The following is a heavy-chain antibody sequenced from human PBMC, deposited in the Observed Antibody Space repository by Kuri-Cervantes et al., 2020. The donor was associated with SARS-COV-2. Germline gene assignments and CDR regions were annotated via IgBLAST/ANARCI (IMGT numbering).Heavy chain of an antibody. CDR1: GFTFDDYA. Sequence: GESLKISCAASGFTFDDYAMHWVRQAPGKGLERVANIKQDGSEKYYVDSVKGRFTISRDNAKNSLYLQMNSLRAEDTAVYYCARANYDFWSGYYPADYWGQGTLVTVSS. D-gene: IGHD3-3*01. V-gene: IGHV3-7*01. CDR2: IKQDGSEK. CDR3: ARANYDFWSGYYPADY. J-gene: IGHJ4*02.